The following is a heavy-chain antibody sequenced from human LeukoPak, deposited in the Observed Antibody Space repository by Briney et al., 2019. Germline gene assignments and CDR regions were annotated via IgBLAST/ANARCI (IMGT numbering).Heavy chain of an antibody. V-gene: IGHV3-23*01. CDR2: ISGSGGST. CDR3: AKTGGAYYSDSSGYYPFDC. J-gene: IGHJ4*02. D-gene: IGHD3-22*01. Sequence: PGGSLRLSCAASGFTFSNYAMNWVRQAPGKGLEWVSAISGSGGSTYYADSVKGRFTISRGNSKNTLYLQMNGLRAEDTAVYYCAKTGGAYYSDSSGYYPFDCWGQGTLVTVSS. CDR1: GFTFSNYA.